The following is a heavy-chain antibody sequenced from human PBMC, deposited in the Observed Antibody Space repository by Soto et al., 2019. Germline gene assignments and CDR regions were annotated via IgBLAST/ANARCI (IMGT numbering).Heavy chain of an antibody. CDR3: ARVTAMVRGVIDNWFDP. V-gene: IGHV1-69*01. Sequence: QVPLVQSGAEVKKPGSSVTVSCKASGGTFSSYAIHWVRQAPGQGLEWMGGIIPMYGPAKYAKRFQGRLTITADESTTTVYMELTSLTSQDTAVDYCARVTAMVRGVIDNWFDPWGHGTLVTVSS. CDR2: IIPMYGPA. J-gene: IGHJ5*02. CDR1: GGTFSSYA. D-gene: IGHD3-10*01.